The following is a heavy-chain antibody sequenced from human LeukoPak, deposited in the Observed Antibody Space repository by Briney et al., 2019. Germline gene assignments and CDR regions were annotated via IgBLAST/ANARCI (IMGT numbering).Heavy chain of an antibody. D-gene: IGHD4-17*01. V-gene: IGHV1-46*01. J-gene: IGHJ5*02. Sequence: GASVKVSCKASVYTFTSYYMHWVRQAPGQGLEWTGIINPSGGSTSYAQKFQGRVTMTRDMSTSTVYMELSSLRSEDTAVYYCARDASTYGDYLDNWFDPWGQGTLVTVSS. CDR1: VYTFTSYY. CDR2: INPSGGST. CDR3: ARDASTYGDYLDNWFDP.